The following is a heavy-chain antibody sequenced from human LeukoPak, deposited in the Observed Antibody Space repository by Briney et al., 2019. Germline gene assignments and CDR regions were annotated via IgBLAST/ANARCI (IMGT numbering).Heavy chain of an antibody. D-gene: IGHD6-6*01. CDR3: TTDRGIAVRPVFVY. J-gene: IGHJ4*02. V-gene: IGHV3-15*01. CDR2: IKSKTDGGTI. CDR1: GITFSNAW. Sequence: PGGSLRLSCAASGITFSNAWMSWVRQAPGKGLEWVGRIKSKTDGGTIDYAAPVKGRFTISTDDSKITLYLQMNSLQIEDTGVYYCTTDRGIAVRPVFVYWGQGTLVTVSS.